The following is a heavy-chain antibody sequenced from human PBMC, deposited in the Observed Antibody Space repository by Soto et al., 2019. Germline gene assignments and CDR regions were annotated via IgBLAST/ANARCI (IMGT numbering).Heavy chain of an antibody. CDR2: ISAYNGNT. CDR3: ARIRYCSSTSCYETFDY. D-gene: IGHD2-2*01. CDR1: GYTFTSYG. J-gene: IGHJ4*02. V-gene: IGHV1-18*01. Sequence: ASVKVSCKASGYTFTSYGISCVRQAPGQGLEWMGWISAYNGNTNYAQKLQGRVTMTTDTSTSTAYMELRSLRSDDTAVYYCARIRYCSSTSCYETFDYWGQGTLVTVSS.